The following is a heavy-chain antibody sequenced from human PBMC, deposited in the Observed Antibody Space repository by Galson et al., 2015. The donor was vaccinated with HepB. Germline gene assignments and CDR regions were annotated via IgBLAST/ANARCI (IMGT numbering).Heavy chain of an antibody. D-gene: IGHD1-1*01. CDR1: SGSLSNGDYY. CDR2: IYYSGSA. J-gene: IGHJ5*02. Sequence: TLSLTCTASSGSLSNGDYYWSWIRQSPGKDLEWIGCIYYSGSAYYNPSLKSRVSISVDTSKNQFSLKLNSVTAADTAVYYCARANDATRRPWFDPWGQGTLVTVSS. V-gene: IGHV4-30-4*01. CDR3: ARANDATRRPWFDP.